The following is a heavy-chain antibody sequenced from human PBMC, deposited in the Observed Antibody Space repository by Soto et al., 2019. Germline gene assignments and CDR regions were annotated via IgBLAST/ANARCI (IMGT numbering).Heavy chain of an antibody. CDR2: IWNDGSNE. D-gene: IGHD3-22*01. Sequence: GGSLRLSCEASGFTFSSYGMHWVRQAPGKGLEWVAIIWNDGSNEYYADSVKGRFIISRDNSKNTLYLQVSNLRAEDTAVYFCARDQTDSGGYSDSWGQGTLVTVSS. J-gene: IGHJ4*02. CDR1: GFTFSSYG. V-gene: IGHV3-33*01. CDR3: ARDQTDSGGYSDS.